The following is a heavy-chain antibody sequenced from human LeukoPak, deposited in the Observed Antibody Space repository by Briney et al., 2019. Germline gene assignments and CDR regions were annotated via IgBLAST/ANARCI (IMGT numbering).Heavy chain of an antibody. CDR3: ARKYSSSWYS. V-gene: IGHV4-39*01. CDR2: FYYSEST. Sequence: SETLSLTCTVSGGSISSSSYYWGWIRQPPGKGLEWIGSFYYSESTYYNPSLKSLVTISVDTSQNRISLKLSSVTAADTAVYYCARKYSSSWYSWGQGTLVTVSS. D-gene: IGHD6-13*01. J-gene: IGHJ4*02. CDR1: GGSISSSSYY.